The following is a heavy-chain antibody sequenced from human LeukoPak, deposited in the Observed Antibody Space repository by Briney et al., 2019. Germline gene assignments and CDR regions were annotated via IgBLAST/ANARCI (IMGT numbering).Heavy chain of an antibody. CDR1: GFTFSSYS. J-gene: IGHJ4*02. CDR2: ISSSSSYI. D-gene: IGHD3-22*01. V-gene: IGHV3-21*01. Sequence: PGGSLRLSCAASGFTFSSYSMNWVRQAPGKGLEWVSSISSSSSYIYYADSVKGRFTISRDNAKNSLYLQMNSLRAEDTAVYYCARDERYYYDSSGYYILVYFDYWGQGTLVTVSS. CDR3: ARDERYYYDSSGYYILVYFDY.